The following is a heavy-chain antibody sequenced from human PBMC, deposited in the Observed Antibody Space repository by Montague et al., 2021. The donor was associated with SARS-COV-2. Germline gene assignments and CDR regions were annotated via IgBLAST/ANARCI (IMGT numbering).Heavy chain of an antibody. J-gene: IGHJ6*03. Sequence: SETLSLTCAVYGGSFSGYYWIWIRQPPGKGLEWIGEINHSGSTNYNPSLKSRVTIPVDTSKNQFSLKLSSVTAADTAVYYCARGRTLNYYYYMDVWDKGTTATVSS. CDR1: GGSFSGYY. V-gene: IGHV4-34*01. D-gene: IGHD2-15*01. CDR3: ARGRTLNYYYYMDV. CDR2: INHSGST.